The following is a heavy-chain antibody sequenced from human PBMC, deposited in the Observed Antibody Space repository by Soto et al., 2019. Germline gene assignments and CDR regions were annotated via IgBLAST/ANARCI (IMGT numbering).Heavy chain of an antibody. CDR2: IYYSGST. J-gene: IGHJ6*02. CDR1: GGSISSSSYY. D-gene: IGHD6-13*01. Sequence: PSETLSLTCTVSGGSISSSSYYWGWIRQPPGKGLEWIGSIYYSGSTYYNPSLKSRVTISVDTSKDQFSLKLSSVTAADTAVYYATRDGPETAAASTYYYYGMDVWGQGTTVTVSS. V-gene: IGHV4-39*02. CDR3: TRDGPETAAASTYYYYGMDV.